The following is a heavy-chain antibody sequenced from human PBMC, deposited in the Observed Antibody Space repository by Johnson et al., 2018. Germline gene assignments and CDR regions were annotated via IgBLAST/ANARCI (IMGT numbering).Heavy chain of an antibody. V-gene: IGHV3-30-3*01. D-gene: IGHD3-22*01. J-gene: IGHJ3*02. CDR3: AWGWDLLNDDSSGWRGHAAFDI. CDR1: GFTFSSYA. CDR2: ISYDGSNK. Sequence: VQLVETGGGLVQPGGSLRLSCAASGFTFSSYAMHWVRQAPGKGLEWVAVISYDGSNKYYADSVKGRFTISRDNSKNTLYRQMNNLRAEDTAVYYCAWGWDLLNDDSSGWRGHAAFDIWGQGTMVTVSS.